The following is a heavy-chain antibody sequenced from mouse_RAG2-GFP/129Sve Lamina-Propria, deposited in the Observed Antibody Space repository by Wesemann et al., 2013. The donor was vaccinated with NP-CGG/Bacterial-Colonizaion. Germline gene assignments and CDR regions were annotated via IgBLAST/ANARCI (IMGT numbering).Heavy chain of an antibody. Sequence: GTVLARPGASVKMSCKTSGYTFTSYWMHWVKQRPGQGLEWIGAIYPGNSDTSYNQKFKGKAKLTAVTSASTAYMELSSLTNEDSAVYYCTRDFYYYGSSYGWFAYWGQGTLVTVSA. CDR1: GYTFTSYW. J-gene: IGHJ3*01. D-gene: IGHD1-1*01. V-gene: IGHV1-5*01. CDR3: TRDFYYYGSSYGWFAY. CDR2: IYPGNSDT.